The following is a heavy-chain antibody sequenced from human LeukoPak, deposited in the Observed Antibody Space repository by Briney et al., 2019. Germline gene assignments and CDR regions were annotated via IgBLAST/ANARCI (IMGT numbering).Heavy chain of an antibody. D-gene: IGHD3-16*01. V-gene: IGHV1-2*02. Sequence: ASVKVSCKASGYTFTAHYVHWVRQAPGQGLEWMGWTNANSGDTKYADRFQGRVTMTRDTSISTAYMELSRLTFDDTAVYYCGRGSYWFDPWGQGTLVTVSS. CDR2: TNANSGDT. J-gene: IGHJ5*02. CDR1: GYTFTAHY. CDR3: GRGSYWFDP.